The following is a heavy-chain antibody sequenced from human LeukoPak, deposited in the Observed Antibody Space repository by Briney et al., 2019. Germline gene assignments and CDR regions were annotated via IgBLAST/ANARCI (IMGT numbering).Heavy chain of an antibody. CDR1: DGSISSNYY. J-gene: IGHJ4*02. V-gene: IGHV4-39*02. CDR3: ARARGRYIDFLDY. CDR2: FFYSGST. D-gene: IGHD3-9*01. Sequence: PSETLSLTCTVSDGSISSNYYWGWIRQPPGKGLEWIVSFFYSGSTYYNPSLKSRVTISVDTSKNQFSLRLSSVTAADTAVYYCARARGRYIDFLDYWGQGTLITVSS.